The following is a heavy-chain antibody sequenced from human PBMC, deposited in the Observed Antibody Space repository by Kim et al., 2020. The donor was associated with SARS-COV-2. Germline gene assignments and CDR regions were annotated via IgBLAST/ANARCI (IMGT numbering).Heavy chain of an antibody. V-gene: IGHV3-72*01. CDR1: GFTFSDHY. D-gene: IGHD2-2*01. CDR3: VRLPSGCSSFDY. J-gene: IGHJ4*02. Sequence: GGSLRLSCAASGFTFSDHYMDWVRQAPGKGLEWVGRSRNKVKSFTTEYAASVKGRFTISRDDSKNSLYLQMSSLKTEDTAVYYCVRLPSGCSSFDYWGQG. CDR2: SRNKVKSFTT.